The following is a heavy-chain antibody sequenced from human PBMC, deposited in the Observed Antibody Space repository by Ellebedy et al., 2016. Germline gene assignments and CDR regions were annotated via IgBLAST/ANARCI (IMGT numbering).Heavy chain of an antibody. J-gene: IGHJ4*02. Sequence: GESLKISXAASGFTFSSYAMHWVRQAPGKGLEWVAVISYDGSNKYYADSVKGRFTISRDNSKNTLYLQMNSLRAEDTAVYYCVNDVGAVVPAARGPKTFDYWGQGTLVTVSS. CDR1: GFTFSSYA. V-gene: IGHV3-30-3*02. CDR2: ISYDGSNK. D-gene: IGHD2-2*01. CDR3: VNDVGAVVPAARGPKTFDY.